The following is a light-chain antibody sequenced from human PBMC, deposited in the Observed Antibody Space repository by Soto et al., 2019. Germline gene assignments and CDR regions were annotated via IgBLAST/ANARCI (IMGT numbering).Light chain of an antibody. V-gene: IGKV1-39*01. CDR3: QQYNTYST. Sequence: DIQMTQSPSSLSASIGDRVTITCRASENISRYLHWYQHKPGKAPKLLIYAASSLQSGVPSRFSGGGSGTEFTLTISSLQPDDFATYYCQQYNTYSTFGQGTRLEIK. CDR1: ENISRY. CDR2: AAS. J-gene: IGKJ5*01.